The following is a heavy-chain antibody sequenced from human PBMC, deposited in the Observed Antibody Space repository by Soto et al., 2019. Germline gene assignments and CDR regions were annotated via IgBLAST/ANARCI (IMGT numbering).Heavy chain of an antibody. CDR1: GDTFSNYA. J-gene: IGHJ4*02. CDR2: IIPLSGTR. Sequence: QVKLVQSGAVVKKPGSSVKVSCKTSGDTFSNYAITWVRQAPGQGLEWMGGIIPLSGTRNYAQKFQGRVTITADKSTSTAYMELNSLRSEDTAVYYCARDRFFGSGSYVPYYFDYWGQGTLVTVSS. CDR3: ARDRFFGSGSYVPYYFDY. D-gene: IGHD3-10*01. V-gene: IGHV1-69*06.